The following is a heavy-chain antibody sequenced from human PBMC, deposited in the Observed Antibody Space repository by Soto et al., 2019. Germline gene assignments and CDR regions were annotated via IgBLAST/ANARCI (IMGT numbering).Heavy chain of an antibody. D-gene: IGHD6-13*01. J-gene: IGHJ4*02. CDR1: GGSFSGYY. CDR3: ARTYSSRWSPFDY. CDR2: INQSGST. Sequence: QVQLQQWGAGLLKPSETLSLTCAVYGGSFSGYYWSWIRQPPGKGLEWIGEINQSGSTNYNPSLKSRVTISVDTSKNPFSLKRSSVTAADTAVYYCARTYSSRWSPFDYWGQGTLVTVSS. V-gene: IGHV4-34*01.